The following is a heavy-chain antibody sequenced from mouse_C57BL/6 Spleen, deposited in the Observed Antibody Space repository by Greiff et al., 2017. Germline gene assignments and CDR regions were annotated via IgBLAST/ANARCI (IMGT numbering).Heavy chain of an antibody. CDR3: ARGYYGSSYWFAY. D-gene: IGHD1-1*01. Sequence: DVHLVESGGGLVKPGGSLKLSCAASGFTFSDYGMHWVRQAPEKGLEWVAYISRGSSTNYYADTVKGRFTISRDNAKTTLFLQMTSLRSEDTAMYYCARGYYGSSYWFAYWGQGTLVTVSA. J-gene: IGHJ3*01. V-gene: IGHV5-17*01. CDR2: ISRGSSTN. CDR1: GFTFSDYG.